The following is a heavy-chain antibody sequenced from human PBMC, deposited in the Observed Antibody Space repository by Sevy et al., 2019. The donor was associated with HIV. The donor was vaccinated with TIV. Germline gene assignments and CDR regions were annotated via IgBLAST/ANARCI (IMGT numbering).Heavy chain of an antibody. CDR1: GFTFSAYW. CDR3: AKKGGYGSWGYYWYFDL. CDR2: INTDGSGT. Sequence: GGSLRLSCAASGFTFSAYWMHWVRQAPGKGLVWVSHINTDGSGTSYADSVKGRFTISRDNAKNTLYLQMNSLGAEDTAVYYCAKKGGYGSWGYYWYFDLWGRDTLVTVSS. V-gene: IGHV3-74*01. D-gene: IGHD3-10*01. J-gene: IGHJ2*01.